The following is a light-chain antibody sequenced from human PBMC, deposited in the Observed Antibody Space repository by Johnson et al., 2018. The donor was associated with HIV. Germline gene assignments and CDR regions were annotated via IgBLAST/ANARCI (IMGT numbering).Light chain of an antibody. Sequence: QSVLTQPPSVSAAPGQKVTISCSGSSSNIGNNYVSWYQQLPGTAPKLLIYENNKRPSGIPDRFSGSKSGTSSTLGIPGLPTGDEADYYGGTCDSSLSAGVFGTGTKVTVL. CDR1: SSNIGNNY. CDR3: GTCDSSLSAGV. V-gene: IGLV1-51*02. J-gene: IGLJ1*01. CDR2: ENN.